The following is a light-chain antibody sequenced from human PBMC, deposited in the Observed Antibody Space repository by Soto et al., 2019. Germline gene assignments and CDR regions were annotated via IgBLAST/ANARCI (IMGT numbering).Light chain of an antibody. Sequence: DIQMTQSPSTLSASVGDRVTITCRASQSISSWLAWYQQKPGKAPKLLIYDASSLESGVPSRFSRSGSGTEFTLTISSLQPDDFATYYCQQYNSYQGTFGQGTKVEIK. V-gene: IGKV1-5*01. CDR2: DAS. J-gene: IGKJ1*01. CDR1: QSISSW. CDR3: QQYNSYQGT.